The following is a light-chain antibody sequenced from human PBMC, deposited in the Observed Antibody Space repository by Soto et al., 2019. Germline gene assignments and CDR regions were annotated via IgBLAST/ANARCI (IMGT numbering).Light chain of an antibody. CDR3: QQYGTLPIT. CDR2: GAS. Sequence: EIVLTQSPGTLSLSPGERATLSCRASQSVSSSYLAWYQQKPGQAPRLLIYGASSRATGIPDRFSGTGSGTDFTLTISRLEPEDFAVYYCQQYGTLPITFGQGTRLEN. CDR1: QSVSSSY. J-gene: IGKJ5*01. V-gene: IGKV3-20*01.